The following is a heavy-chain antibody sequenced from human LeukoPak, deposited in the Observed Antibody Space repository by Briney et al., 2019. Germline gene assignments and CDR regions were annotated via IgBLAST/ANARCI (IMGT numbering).Heavy chain of an antibody. CDR1: GGSISSSSYY. D-gene: IGHD3-9*01. CDR2: IYYSGST. Sequence: SEILSLTCTVSGGSISSSSYYWGWIRQPPGKGLEWIGSIYYSGSTYYNPSLKSRVTISVDTSKNQFSLKLSSVTAADTAVYYCARHSERTLLRYFDWTFDYWGQGTLVTVSS. CDR3: ARHSERTLLRYFDWTFDY. V-gene: IGHV4-39*01. J-gene: IGHJ4*02.